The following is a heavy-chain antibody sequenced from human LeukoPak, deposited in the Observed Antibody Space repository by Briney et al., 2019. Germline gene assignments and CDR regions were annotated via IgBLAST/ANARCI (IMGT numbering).Heavy chain of an antibody. J-gene: IGHJ4*02. D-gene: IGHD1-26*01. Sequence: SQTLSLTCTVSGGSISSGGYYWSWIRQHPGKGLEWIGYIYYSGSTYYNPSLKSRVTISVDTSKNQFSLKLSSVTAADTAVYYCVRVSGGVGATMDVVYWGQGTLVTVSS. CDR1: GGSISSGGYY. CDR2: IYYSGST. V-gene: IGHV4-31*03. CDR3: VRVSGGVGATMDVVY.